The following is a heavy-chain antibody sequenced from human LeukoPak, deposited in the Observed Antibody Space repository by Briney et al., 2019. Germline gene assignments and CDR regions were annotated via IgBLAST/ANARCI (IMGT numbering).Heavy chain of an antibody. CDR2: IIPIFGTA. CDR1: GGTFTSYA. V-gene: IGHV1-69*05. CDR3: ASLRVVKRGNVVVVAATPDGYYYYMDV. J-gene: IGHJ6*03. D-gene: IGHD2-15*01. Sequence: GASVKVSCKASGGTFTSYAISWVRQAPGQGLEWMGGIIPIFGTANYAQKFQGRVTIITDESTSTAYMELSSLRSEDTAVYYCASLRVVKRGNVVVVAATPDGYYYYMDVWGKGTTVTVSS.